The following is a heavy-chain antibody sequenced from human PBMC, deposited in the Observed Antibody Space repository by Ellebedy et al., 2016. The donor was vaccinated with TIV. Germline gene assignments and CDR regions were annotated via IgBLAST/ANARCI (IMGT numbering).Heavy chain of an antibody. CDR2: ISYSGDVI. CDR3: ARDPYSSGWYNWFDP. V-gene: IGHV3-11*04. CDR1: GFTFSGYY. J-gene: IGHJ5*02. Sequence: GESLKISCAASGFTFSGYYMSWFRQAPGKGPEWVSYISYSGDVIYYADSVKGRFTTSRDNAGNSVYLQMNSLTAEDTAVYYCARDPYSSGWYNWFDPWGQGTLVTVSS. D-gene: IGHD6-19*01.